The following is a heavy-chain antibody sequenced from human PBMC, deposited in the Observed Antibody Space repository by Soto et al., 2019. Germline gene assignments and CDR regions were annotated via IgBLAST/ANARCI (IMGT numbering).Heavy chain of an antibody. CDR2: IYSGGGT. Sequence: PGGSLRLSCAASGFTISSNYMSWVRQAPGKGLECVSLIYSGGGTNYADSVKDRFTISRDNSKNTLYLQMNSLRVEDTAVFYCARVFGQLGYFDSWAQGTLVTVSS. D-gene: IGHD3-10*02. CDR3: ARVFGQLGYFDS. J-gene: IGHJ4*02. V-gene: IGHV3-66*01. CDR1: GFTISSNY.